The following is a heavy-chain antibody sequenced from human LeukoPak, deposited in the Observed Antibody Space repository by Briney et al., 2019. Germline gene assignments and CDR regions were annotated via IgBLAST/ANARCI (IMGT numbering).Heavy chain of an antibody. J-gene: IGHJ5*02. V-gene: IGHV1-69*13. D-gene: IGHD5-12*01. CDR3: ARDRYSGYDYWFDP. CDR2: IIPIFGTA. Sequence: SVKVSCKASGGTFSSYAISWVRQAPGQGLEWMGGIIPIFGTANYAQKFQGRVTITADESTSTAYMELSSLRSEDTAVYYYARDRYSGYDYWFDPWGQGTLVTVSS. CDR1: GGTFSSYA.